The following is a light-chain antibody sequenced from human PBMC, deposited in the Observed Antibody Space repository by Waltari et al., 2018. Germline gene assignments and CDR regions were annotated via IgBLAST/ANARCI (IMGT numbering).Light chain of an antibody. V-gene: IGKV3-15*01. CDR3: QQYNDWPPMYT. CDR2: GAS. J-gene: IGKJ2*01. Sequence: EIVVTQSPATLSVSPGERATLSCRASQSVSSNLAWYQQKPGQAPRLLIYGASTRDTGVPARFSGSGSGTEFTLTINSMQSEDFAVYYCQQYNDWPPMYTLGQGTKLEVK. CDR1: QSVSSN.